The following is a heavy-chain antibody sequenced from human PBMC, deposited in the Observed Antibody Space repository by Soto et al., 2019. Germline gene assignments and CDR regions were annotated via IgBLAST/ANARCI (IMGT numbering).Heavy chain of an antibody. J-gene: IGHJ4*02. CDR3: ASTLGFFDTTGYIDY. V-gene: IGHV3-30*03. CDR2: ISYDGSIR. Sequence: GSLRLSCAASGFTFSIYGMHWVRQAPGKGLVWVAVISYDGSIRYYADSVKGRFTISRDNSKNTLYLQMNSLRAEDTAVYYCASTLGFFDTTGYIDYWGQGTLVTVSS. CDR1: GFTFSIYG. D-gene: IGHD3-22*01.